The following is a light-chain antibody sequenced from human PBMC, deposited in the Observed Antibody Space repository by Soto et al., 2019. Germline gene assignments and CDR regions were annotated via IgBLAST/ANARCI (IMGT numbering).Light chain of an antibody. CDR2: LGS. J-gene: IGKJ3*01. V-gene: IGKV2-28*01. CDR3: MQVRQARPT. CDR1: QSLLHSNGYNY. Sequence: DIVMTQSPLSLPVTPGEPASISCRSSQSLLHSNGYNYLDWYLQKPGQSPQLLIYLGSNRASGVPDRFSGSGSGTDFTLKISRVEAEDVGIYYCMQVRQARPTFGPGTKGDIK.